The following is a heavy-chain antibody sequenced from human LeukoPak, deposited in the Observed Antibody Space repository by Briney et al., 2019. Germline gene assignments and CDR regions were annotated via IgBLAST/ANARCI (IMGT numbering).Heavy chain of an antibody. Sequence: SETLSLTCTVSGGSISSSSYYWGWIRQPPWKGLEWIGSIYYNGSTYYNPSLKSRVTISVDTSKSQFSLKLSSVTAADTAVYYCARLRLLEDAFDIWGQGTMLTVSS. D-gene: IGHD3-3*01. J-gene: IGHJ3*02. CDR1: GGSISSSSYY. CDR3: ARLRLLEDAFDI. CDR2: IYYNGST. V-gene: IGHV4-39*01.